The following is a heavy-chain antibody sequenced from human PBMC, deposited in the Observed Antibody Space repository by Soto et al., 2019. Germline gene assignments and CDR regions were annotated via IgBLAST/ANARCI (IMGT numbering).Heavy chain of an antibody. CDR2: IVVGSGNT. CDR3: AITGNYSNGPNYYYYGMEV. CDR1: GFTFTSSA. D-gene: IGHD4-4*01. V-gene: IGHV1-58*02. Sequence: ASVKVSCKASGFTFTSSAMQWVRQARGQRLEWIGWIVVGSGNTNYAQKFQERVTITRDMSTSTAYMELSSLRAEDTAVYYCAITGNYSNGPNYYYYGMEVWGQGTTVTVSS. J-gene: IGHJ6*02.